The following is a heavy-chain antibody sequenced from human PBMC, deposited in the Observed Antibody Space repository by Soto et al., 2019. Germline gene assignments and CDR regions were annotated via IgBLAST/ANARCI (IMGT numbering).Heavy chain of an antibody. CDR2: VYYTGDT. V-gene: IGHV4-59*08. Sequence: QVELQQSGPGLVKPSGTLSLPCTVSSGPDSSHNWGWIRQPPGRGLEWIGYVYYTGDTSYNPSLKSRATLSAATSTKIISLTLSSVTAADTAVYYCVRQGIDYLHGLVDVWGQGTTVSVSS. J-gene: IGHJ6*02. CDR1: SGPDSSHN. CDR3: VRQGIDYLHGLVDV. D-gene: IGHD1-26*01.